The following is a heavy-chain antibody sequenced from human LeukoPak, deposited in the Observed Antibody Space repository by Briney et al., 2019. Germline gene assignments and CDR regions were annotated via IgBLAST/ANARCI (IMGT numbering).Heavy chain of an antibody. V-gene: IGHV1-2*02. CDR2: INPKTGGT. D-gene: IGHD1-7*01. Sequence: ASVKVSCKASGYTVTDYYFHWLRQAPGQGLEWMGWINPKTGGTKFLQKFQGRVTMTRDTSISTAYMELSRLTDDDTAVDYCARVQGWVWNFFSDYYMDVWGNGTTVIVSS. J-gene: IGHJ6*03. CDR3: ARVQGWVWNFFSDYYMDV. CDR1: GYTVTDYY.